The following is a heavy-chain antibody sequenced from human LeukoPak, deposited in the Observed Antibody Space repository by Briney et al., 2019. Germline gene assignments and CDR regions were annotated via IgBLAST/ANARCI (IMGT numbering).Heavy chain of an antibody. D-gene: IGHD3-22*01. CDR1: GFTFSSYG. CDR3: AKVRGYYDSSGWFDY. J-gene: IGHJ4*02. Sequence: PGRSLRLSCAASGFTFSSYGMHWVRQAPGKGLEWVAVIWYDGSNKYYADSVKGRFTISRDNSKNTLYLQMSSLRAEDTAVYYCAKVRGYYDSSGWFDYWGQGTLVTVSS. V-gene: IGHV3-33*06. CDR2: IWYDGSNK.